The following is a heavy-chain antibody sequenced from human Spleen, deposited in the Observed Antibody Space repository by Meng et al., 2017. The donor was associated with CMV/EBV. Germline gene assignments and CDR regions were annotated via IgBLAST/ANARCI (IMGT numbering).Heavy chain of an antibody. J-gene: IGHJ4*02. CDR1: GFNFNSYT. V-gene: IGHV3-21*01. CDR2: ISDDSFNI. Sequence: ATLSLTCAASGFNFNSYTMNWVRQAPGKGLEWVSSISDDSFNIHYADSVKGRFTISRDNAKSSLYLQISGLRAEDTSVYYCARDLIPRSQYYFEYWGQGTLVTVSS. CDR3: ARDLIPRSQYYFEY. D-gene: IGHD2-21*01.